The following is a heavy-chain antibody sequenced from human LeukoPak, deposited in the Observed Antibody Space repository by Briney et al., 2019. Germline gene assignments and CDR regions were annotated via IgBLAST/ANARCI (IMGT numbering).Heavy chain of an antibody. V-gene: IGHV4-59*08. CDR1: GASTSSRY. CDR2: IYNGRNT. Sequence: SETLSLTCSASGASTSSRYWSWIRQSPGRTLEWIGHIYNGRNTKYNPSLTSRVTVSVDTSKNQFSLSLTSVTAADTAIYYCAQTTGWPGFDFWGPGALVTVSS. J-gene: IGHJ4*02. CDR3: AQTTGWPGFDF. D-gene: IGHD6-19*01.